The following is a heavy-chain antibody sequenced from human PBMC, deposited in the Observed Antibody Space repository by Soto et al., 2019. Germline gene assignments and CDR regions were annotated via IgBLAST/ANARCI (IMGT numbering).Heavy chain of an antibody. Sequence: GGSLRLSCSASGFTFSSYAMHWVRQAPGKGLEYVSAISSNGGSTYYADSVKGRFTISRDNSKNTLYLQMSSLRAEDTAVYYCVKDFWEAGSGTNTSYWGQGTLVTVSS. CDR3: VKDFWEAGSGTNTSY. CDR2: ISSNGGST. V-gene: IGHV3-64D*08. J-gene: IGHJ4*02. CDR1: GFTFSSYA. D-gene: IGHD3-10*01.